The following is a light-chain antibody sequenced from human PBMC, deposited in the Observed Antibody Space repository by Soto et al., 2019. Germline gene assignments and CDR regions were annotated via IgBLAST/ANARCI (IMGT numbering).Light chain of an antibody. Sequence: QSALTQPASVSGSPRQSITISCTGTSSDVGGYNYVSWYQQHPGKAPQLMIYDVSNRPSGVSNRFSGSKSGNTASLTISGLQAEDEAHYYCSSYTSSSTLVVFGGGTKLTVL. CDR2: DVS. V-gene: IGLV2-14*01. J-gene: IGLJ2*01. CDR1: SSDVGGYNY. CDR3: SSYTSSSTLVV.